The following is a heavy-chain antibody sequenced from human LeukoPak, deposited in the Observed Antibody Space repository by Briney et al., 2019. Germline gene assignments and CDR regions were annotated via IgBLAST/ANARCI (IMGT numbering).Heavy chain of an antibody. CDR3: ARGYCTNGVCYIFDC. V-gene: IGHV1-46*01. CDR2: INPSGGST. D-gene: IGHD2-8*01. CDR1: GYTFTSYY. J-gene: IGHJ4*02. Sequence: ASVKVSCKASGYTFTSYYMHWVRQAPGQGLEWMGIINPSGGSTSYAQKFQGRVTMTRDMSTSTVYMELSSLRSEDTAVYYCARGYCTNGVCYIFDCWGQGTLVTVSS.